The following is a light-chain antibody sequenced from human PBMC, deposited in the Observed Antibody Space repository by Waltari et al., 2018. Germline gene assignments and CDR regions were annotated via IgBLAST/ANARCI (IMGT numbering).Light chain of an antibody. CDR3: QHYGSPVPT. CDR2: GAS. CDR1: QSVSNSY. V-gene: IGKV3-20*01. Sequence: IVLTQSPGTLSLSPGERATLSCRASQSVSNSYLAWYQQKPGQAPRLLLYGASSRATGIPNRFTGSGSGTDSTLTITKLQPEDFAVYYCQHYGSPVPTFGPGTKVDIK. J-gene: IGKJ3*01.